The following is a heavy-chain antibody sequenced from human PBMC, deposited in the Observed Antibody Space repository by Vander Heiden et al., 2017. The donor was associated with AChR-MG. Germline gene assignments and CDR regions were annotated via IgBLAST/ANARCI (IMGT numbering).Heavy chain of an antibody. V-gene: IGHV4-34*01. CDR1: GWSFTGYY. CDR2: INHSGST. J-gene: IGHJ1*01. Sequence: QVQLQQWGAGLLKPSETLSLTCAVYGWSFTGYYWGWIRQPPGKGLEWIGEINHSGSTNSNPSLKSRVTISVDTSKSQFALKLSSVTAADTAVYYCARRVGWRGYFQHWGQGTLVTVSS. D-gene: IGHD2-15*01. CDR3: ARRVGWRGYFQH.